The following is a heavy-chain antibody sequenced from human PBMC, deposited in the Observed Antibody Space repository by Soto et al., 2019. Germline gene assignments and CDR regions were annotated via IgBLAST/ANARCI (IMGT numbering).Heavy chain of an antibody. CDR1: GYTFTSYA. D-gene: IGHD2-2*01. CDR3: ARTLSDIVVVPAARSLQDRYNWFDP. Sequence: QVQLVQSGAEVKKPGASVKVSCKASGYTFTSYAMHLVRQAPGQRLEWMGWINAGNGNTKYSQKFQGRVTITRDTSASTAYMELSSLRSEDTAVYYCARTLSDIVVVPAARSLQDRYNWFDPWGQGTLVTVSS. V-gene: IGHV1-3*01. CDR2: INAGNGNT. J-gene: IGHJ5*02.